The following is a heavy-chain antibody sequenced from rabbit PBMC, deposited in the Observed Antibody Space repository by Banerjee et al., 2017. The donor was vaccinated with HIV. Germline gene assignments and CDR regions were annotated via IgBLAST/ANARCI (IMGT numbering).Heavy chain of an antibody. CDR1: GFDLSSYYV. Sequence: QEQLEESGGDLVKPEGSLKLSCTASGFDLSSYYVMCWVRQAPGKGLEWIGCIDAGSGTTYYANWAKGRFTISKTSSTTVTLQMTSLTAADTATYFCARDLAGVTGWNFGLWGQGTLVTVS. D-gene: IGHD4-1*01. V-gene: IGHV1S45*01. J-gene: IGHJ3*01. CDR3: ARDLAGVTGWNFGL. CDR2: IDAGSGTT.